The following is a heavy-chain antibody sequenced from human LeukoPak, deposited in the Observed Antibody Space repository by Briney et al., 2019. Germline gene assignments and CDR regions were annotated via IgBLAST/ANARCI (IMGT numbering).Heavy chain of an antibody. CDR1: GDSIIGYY. CDR2: IYYTGNT. Sequence: SETLSLTCSVSGDSIIGYYWGWIRQPPGKGLEWIGNIYYTGNTYYNSSLKSRVTISLDTSKNQFSLKVISMTAADTAVYYCARSPTKRVTEDYWGQGTLVTVSS. CDR3: ARSPTKRVTEDY. V-gene: IGHV4-39*07. D-gene: IGHD5-18*01. J-gene: IGHJ4*02.